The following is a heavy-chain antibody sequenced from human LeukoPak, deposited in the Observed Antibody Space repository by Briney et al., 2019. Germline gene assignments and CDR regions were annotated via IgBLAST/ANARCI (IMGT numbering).Heavy chain of an antibody. V-gene: IGHV1-69*05. J-gene: IGHJ4*02. D-gene: IGHD3-22*01. CDR3: ARAGHRRYYYDNGYDY. CDR1: GGTFSSYA. Sequence: GASVKVSCKASGGTFSSYAISWVRQAPGQGLEWMGGIIPIFGTANYAQKLQGRVTMTTDTSTSTAYMELRSLRSDDTAVYYCARAGHRRYYYDNGYDYWGQGTLVTVSS. CDR2: IIPIFGTA.